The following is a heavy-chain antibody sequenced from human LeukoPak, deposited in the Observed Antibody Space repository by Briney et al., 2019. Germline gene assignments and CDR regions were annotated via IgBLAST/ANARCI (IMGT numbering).Heavy chain of an antibody. CDR3: ARDFPPASWYYYGSWSDYYGMDV. Sequence: SQTLSLTCTVSGGSISSYDWSWSRQPAGKGLEWVGGIYSSGSSRYNPSLKSRVTMSVDTSKNQFFLKLSSVPAADTAVYYSARDFPPASWYYYGSWSDYYGMDVWGQGTPVTVSS. CDR2: IYSSGSS. J-gene: IGHJ6*02. V-gene: IGHV4-4*07. CDR1: GGSISSYD. D-gene: IGHD3-10*01.